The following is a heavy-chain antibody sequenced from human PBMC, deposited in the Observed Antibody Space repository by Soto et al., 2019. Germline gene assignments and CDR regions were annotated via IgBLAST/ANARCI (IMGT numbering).Heavy chain of an antibody. V-gene: IGHV1-69*13. Sequence: SVKVSCKASGGTFSSYAISWVRRAPGQGLEWMGGIIPIFGTANYAQKFQGRVTITADESTSTAYMELSSLRSEDTAVYYCARLTSATTHPRVWFAPWGQGTLVPVYS. CDR2: IIPIFGTA. CDR1: GGTFSSYA. D-gene: IGHD2-15*01. J-gene: IGHJ5*02. CDR3: ARLTSATTHPRVWFAP.